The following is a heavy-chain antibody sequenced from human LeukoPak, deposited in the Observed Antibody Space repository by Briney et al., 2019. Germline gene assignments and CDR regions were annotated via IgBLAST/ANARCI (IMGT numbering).Heavy chain of an antibody. D-gene: IGHD3-16*02. J-gene: IGHJ4*02. CDR2: ISGSGGST. V-gene: IGHV3-23*01. CDR1: GFTFSSYA. CDR3: AKDARRGPMITFGGVIAKAYFDY. Sequence: GGSLRLSCAASGFTFSSYAMSWVRQAPGKGLEWVSAISGSGGSTYYADSVKGRFTISRDNSKNTLYLQMNSLRAEDTAVYYCAKDARRGPMITFGGVIAKAYFDYWGQGTLVTVSS.